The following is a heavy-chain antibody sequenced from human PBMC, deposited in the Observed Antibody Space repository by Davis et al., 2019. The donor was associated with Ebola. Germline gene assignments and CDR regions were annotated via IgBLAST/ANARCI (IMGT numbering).Heavy chain of an antibody. Sequence: ASVKVSCKASGYTFTGYYMHWVRQAPGQGLEWMGWINPNSGGTNYAQKFQGRVTMTRDTSISTAYMELSRLRSDDTAVYYCARVPVGCSSTSCYPFDYWGQGTLVTVSS. CDR2: INPNSGGT. CDR1: GYTFTGYY. D-gene: IGHD2-2*01. J-gene: IGHJ4*02. CDR3: ARVPVGCSSTSCYPFDY. V-gene: IGHV1-2*02.